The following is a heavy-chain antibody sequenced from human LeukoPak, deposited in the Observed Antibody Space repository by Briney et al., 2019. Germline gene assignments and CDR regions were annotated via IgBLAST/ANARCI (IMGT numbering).Heavy chain of an antibody. CDR1: GFTFSSYA. V-gene: IGHV3-64*01. D-gene: IGHD3-9*01. J-gene: IGHJ4*02. Sequence: GGSLRLSCAASGFTFSSYAMHWVRQAPGKGLEYVSAISSNGGSTYYANSVKGRFTISRDNSKNTLYLQMGSLRAEDMAVYYCAREGGDFDWLYYDYWGQGTLVTVSS. CDR3: AREGGDFDWLYYDY. CDR2: ISSNGGST.